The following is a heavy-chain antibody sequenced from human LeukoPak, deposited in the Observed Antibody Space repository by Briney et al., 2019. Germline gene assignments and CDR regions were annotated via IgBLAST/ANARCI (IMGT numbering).Heavy chain of an antibody. CDR1: GFTFSSYS. CDR2: ISSSSSYI. D-gene: IGHD3-9*01. Sequence: GGSLRLSCAASGFTFSSYSMNWVRQAPGKGLEWVSSISSSSSYIYYADSVKGRFTISRDNAKNSLYLQMNSLRAEDTAVYYCARGRDQLRYFDWSLDYWGQEPLVTVSS. V-gene: IGHV3-21*06. CDR3: ARGRDQLRYFDWSLDY. J-gene: IGHJ4*02.